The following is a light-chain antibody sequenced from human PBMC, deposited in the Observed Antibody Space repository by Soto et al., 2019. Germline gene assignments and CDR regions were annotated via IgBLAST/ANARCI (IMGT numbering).Light chain of an antibody. CDR1: QSVSSY. V-gene: IGKV3-11*01. CDR3: QQRGNWPPIT. J-gene: IGKJ5*01. Sequence: EIVLTQSPATPSLSPGERATLSCRASQSVSSYLAWYQQKPGQAPRLLIYDASNRATGIPARFSGSGSGTDFTLTISSLEPEDFAVYYCQQRGNWPPITFGQGTRLEIK. CDR2: DAS.